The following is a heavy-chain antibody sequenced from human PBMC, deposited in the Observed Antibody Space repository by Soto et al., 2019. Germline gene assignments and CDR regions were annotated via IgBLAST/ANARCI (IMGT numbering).Heavy chain of an antibody. CDR1: GGSISNYY. J-gene: IGHJ6*02. CDR2: IYYSGST. V-gene: IGHV4-59*01. Sequence: SETLSLTCTVSGGSISNYYWSWIRQPPGKGLEWIGYIYYSGSTNYNPSLKSRVTISIDTSKNQFSLKLTSVTAADTAVYYCARDRTTPYYYYGMDVWGQGTTVTV. CDR3: ARDRTTPYYYYGMDV.